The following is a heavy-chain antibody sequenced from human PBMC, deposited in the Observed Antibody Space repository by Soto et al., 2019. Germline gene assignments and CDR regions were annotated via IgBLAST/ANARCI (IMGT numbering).Heavy chain of an antibody. J-gene: IGHJ1*01. Sequence: PGGSLRLSCAASGFTFSSYGMHWVRQAPGKGLEWVAVISYDGSDKYYADSVKGRFTISRDNSNNTLYLQMDSLRAEDTAVYYCAKGVVVATTHFQHWGQGTLVTVSS. CDR3: AKGVVVATTHFQH. CDR2: ISYDGSDK. CDR1: GFTFSSYG. D-gene: IGHD2-15*01. V-gene: IGHV3-30*18.